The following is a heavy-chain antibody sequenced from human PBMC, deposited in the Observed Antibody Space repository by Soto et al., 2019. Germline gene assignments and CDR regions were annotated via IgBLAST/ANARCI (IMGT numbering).Heavy chain of an antibody. CDR1: GGSISSGDYY. J-gene: IGHJ6*02. D-gene: IGHD6-13*01. CDR3: ARWSSSFRPYGMDV. Sequence: SETLSLTCTVSGGSISSGDYYWSWIRQPPGKGLEWIGYIYYSGSTNYNPSLKSRVTISVDTSKNQFSLKLSSVTAADTAVYYCARWSSSFRPYGMDVWGQGTTVTVSS. V-gene: IGHV4-30-4*01. CDR2: IYYSGST.